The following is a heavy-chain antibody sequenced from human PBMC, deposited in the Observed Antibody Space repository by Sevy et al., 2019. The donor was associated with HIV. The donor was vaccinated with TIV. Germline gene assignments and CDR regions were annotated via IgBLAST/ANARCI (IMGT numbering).Heavy chain of an antibody. V-gene: IGHV3-7*01. CDR1: GFTFSKYW. CDR2: IQEDGSGK. CDR3: ATDRFSVTSSNDYMDV. Sequence: GGSLRLSCAASGFTFSKYWMSWVRQAPGKGLEWVANIQEDGSGKYYVDAVKGRFTISRDNAKNSLYLQMNSLRAEDTAVYYCATDRFSVTSSNDYMDVWGKGTTVTVSS. J-gene: IGHJ6*03. D-gene: IGHD4-17*01.